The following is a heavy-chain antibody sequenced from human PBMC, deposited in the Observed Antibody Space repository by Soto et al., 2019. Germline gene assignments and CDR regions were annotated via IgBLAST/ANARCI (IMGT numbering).Heavy chain of an antibody. Sequence: XSVKGSCKASGYPFTSYGVIWVRQDPGQGLEWMGWISAYNGNTNYAQKLQGRVTMTTDTSTSTAYMELRSLRSDDTAVYYCARDRGQLGYCSGGSCPTGIWGQGTMVTVSS. D-gene: IGHD2-15*01. CDR1: GYPFTSYG. CDR2: ISAYNGNT. CDR3: ARDRGQLGYCSGGSCPTGI. J-gene: IGHJ3*01. V-gene: IGHV1-18*04.